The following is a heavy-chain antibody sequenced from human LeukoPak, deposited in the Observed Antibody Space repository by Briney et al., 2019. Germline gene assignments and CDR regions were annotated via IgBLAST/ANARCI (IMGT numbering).Heavy chain of an antibody. CDR2: IYYSGST. J-gene: IGHJ6*02. Sequence: PSETLSLTCTVSGGSISSYYWSWIRQPPGKGLEWIEYIYYSGSTNYNPSLKSRVTISVDTSKNQFSLKLSSVTAADTAVYYCARGSGSYNRYYYGMDVWGQGTTVTVSS. CDR3: ARGSGSYNRYYYGMDV. D-gene: IGHD1-26*01. V-gene: IGHV4-59*01. CDR1: GGSISSYY.